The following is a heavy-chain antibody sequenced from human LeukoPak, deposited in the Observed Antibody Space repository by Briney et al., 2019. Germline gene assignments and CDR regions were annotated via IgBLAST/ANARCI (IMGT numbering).Heavy chain of an antibody. V-gene: IGHV4-34*01. Sequence: PSETLSLTCAVYGGSFSGYYWSWIRQPPGKGLEWIGEINHSGSTNYNPSLKSRVTISVDTSKNQFSLKLSSVTAADTAVYYCARGRAYYDSSGYYHFDYWGQGTLVTVSS. D-gene: IGHD3-22*01. CDR1: GGSFSGYY. J-gene: IGHJ4*02. CDR3: ARGRAYYDSSGYYHFDY. CDR2: INHSGST.